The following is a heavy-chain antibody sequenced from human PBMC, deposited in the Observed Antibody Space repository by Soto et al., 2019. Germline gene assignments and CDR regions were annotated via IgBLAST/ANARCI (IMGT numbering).Heavy chain of an antibody. V-gene: IGHV3-7*01. CDR1: GFIFGNFW. Sequence: GGSLRLSCAASGFIFGNFWMSCVRQAPGKGLEWVANIKQDGSEKYYVDSVEGRFTLSRDNAKNSLHLQMNSLKAEDTAMYLCARVVYSNGWIFEYWGQGTLVTVSS. D-gene: IGHD6-19*01. CDR3: ARVVYSNGWIFEY. CDR2: IKQDGSEK. J-gene: IGHJ4*01.